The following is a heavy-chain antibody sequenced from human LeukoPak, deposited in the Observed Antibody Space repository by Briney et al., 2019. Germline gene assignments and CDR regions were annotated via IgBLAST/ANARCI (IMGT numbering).Heavy chain of an antibody. V-gene: IGHV3-7*01. CDR1: GFTFSSYW. CDR2: IKQDGSEK. Sequence: PGGSLRLSCAASGFTFSSYWMSWVRQAPGKGLEWVANIKQDGSEKYYVDSVKGGFTISRDNAKNSLYLQMNSLRAEDTAVYYCARDGGVYYYYYYMDVWGKGTTVTVSS. CDR3: ARDGGVYYYYYYMDV. J-gene: IGHJ6*03.